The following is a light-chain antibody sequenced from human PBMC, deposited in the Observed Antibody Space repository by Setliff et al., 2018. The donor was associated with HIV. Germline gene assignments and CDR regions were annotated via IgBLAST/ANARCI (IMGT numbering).Light chain of an antibody. CDR2: KDN. CDR3: AAWDDNLSVV. J-gene: IGLJ2*01. CDR1: SSNVGSSF. V-gene: IGLV1-47*03. Sequence: QSALAQPPSTSGTPGQRVTISCSGSSSNVGSSFVYWYQQVPGTAPKLLIFKDNQRPSGVPDRFSGSKSGTSASLAISGLWPEDEADYYCAAWDDNLSVVFGGGTKVTVL.